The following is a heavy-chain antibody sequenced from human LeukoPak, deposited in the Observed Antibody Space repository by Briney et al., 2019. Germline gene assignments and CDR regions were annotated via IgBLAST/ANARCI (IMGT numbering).Heavy chain of an antibody. CDR3: ARFIAGAGTESFDY. J-gene: IGHJ4*02. Sequence: GASVKVSCKASGYTFTGYYMHWVRQDPGQGLEWMGWINPNSGGTNYAQKFQGRVTMTRDTSISTAYMELSRLRSDDTAVYYCARFIAGAGTESFDYWGQGTLVTVSS. D-gene: IGHD6-19*01. CDR2: INPNSGGT. CDR1: GYTFTGYY. V-gene: IGHV1-2*02.